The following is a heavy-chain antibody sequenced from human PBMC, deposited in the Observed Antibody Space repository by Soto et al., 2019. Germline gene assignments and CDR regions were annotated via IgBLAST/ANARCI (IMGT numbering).Heavy chain of an antibody. J-gene: IGHJ5*02. Sequence: LSLTCAVYGGSFSGYYWSWIRQPPGKGLEWIGEINHSGSTNYNPSLKSRVTTSVDTSKNQFSLKLSSVTAADTAVYYCARGRVPAAEFDPWGQGTLVTVSS. V-gene: IGHV4-34*01. CDR2: INHSGST. D-gene: IGHD2-2*01. CDR1: GGSFSGYY. CDR3: ARGRVPAAEFDP.